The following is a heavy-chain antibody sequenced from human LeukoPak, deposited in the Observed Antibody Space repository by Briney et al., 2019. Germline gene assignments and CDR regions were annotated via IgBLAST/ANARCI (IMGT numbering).Heavy chain of an antibody. CDR1: GFTFSSYN. CDR3: ARDGAYGGNAPRGFDY. V-gene: IGHV3-48*02. D-gene: IGHD4-23*01. J-gene: IGHJ4*02. Sequence: PGGSLRLSCAASGFTFSSYNMNWVRQAPGKGLEWVSYISSSSSSIYYADSVKGRFTISRDNAKNSLYLQMNSLRDEDTAVYYCARDGAYGGNAPRGFDYWGQGILVTVSS. CDR2: ISSSSSSI.